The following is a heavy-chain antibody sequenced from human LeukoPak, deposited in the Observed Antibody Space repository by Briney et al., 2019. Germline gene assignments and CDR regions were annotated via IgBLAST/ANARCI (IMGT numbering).Heavy chain of an antibody. CDR3: TTDLPLPGSSGWYLGDYYYMDV. J-gene: IGHJ6*03. Sequence: PGGSLRLSCAASGFTFSNAWMSWVRQAPGKGLEWVGRIKSKTDGGTTDYAAPVKGRFTISRDDSKNTLYLQMNSLKTEDTAVYYCTTDLPLPGSSGWYLGDYYYMDVWGKGTTVTVSS. CDR2: IKSKTDGGTT. D-gene: IGHD6-19*01. V-gene: IGHV3-15*01. CDR1: GFTFSNAW.